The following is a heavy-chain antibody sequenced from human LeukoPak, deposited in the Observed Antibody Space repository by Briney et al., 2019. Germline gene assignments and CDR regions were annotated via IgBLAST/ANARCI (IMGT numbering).Heavy chain of an antibody. CDR3: AKSLRVGVRGVIINGYYFDY. J-gene: IGHJ4*02. CDR2: ISGSGGST. Sequence: GGSLRLSCAASGFTFSSYAMSWVRQAPGKGLEWVSAISGSGGSTYYADSVKGRFTISRDNSKNTLYLQMNSLRAEDTAVYYCAKSLRVGVRGVIINGYYFDYWGQGTLVTVSS. V-gene: IGHV3-23*01. D-gene: IGHD3-10*02. CDR1: GFTFSSYA.